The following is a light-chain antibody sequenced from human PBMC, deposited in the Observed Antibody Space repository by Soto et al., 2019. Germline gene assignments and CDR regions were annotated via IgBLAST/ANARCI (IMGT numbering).Light chain of an antibody. CDR3: QQNYNLPPWT. CDR1: QSISTY. V-gene: IGKV1-39*01. J-gene: IGKJ1*01. Sequence: DIQMTQSPPSPSASVGDTITITCRASQSISTYLDWYQVTPGKAPKVLIYAASTLQAGVPSRFSGSGSGTDFTLTINSLQPEDFATYYCQQNYNLPPWTFGQGTKVEIK. CDR2: AAS.